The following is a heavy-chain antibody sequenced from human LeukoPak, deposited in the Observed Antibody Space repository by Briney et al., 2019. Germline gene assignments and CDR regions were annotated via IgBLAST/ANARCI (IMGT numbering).Heavy chain of an antibody. Sequence: GGSLRLSCAASGFTFSDYYMSWIRQAPGKGLEWVSHISSSGSTIYYADSVKGRFTISRDNAKNSLYLQMNSLRAEDTAVYYCARDPRYYDILTGTFDYWGQGTLVTVSS. J-gene: IGHJ4*02. CDR1: GFTFSDYY. D-gene: IGHD3-9*01. V-gene: IGHV3-11*01. CDR3: ARDPRYYDILTGTFDY. CDR2: ISSSGSTI.